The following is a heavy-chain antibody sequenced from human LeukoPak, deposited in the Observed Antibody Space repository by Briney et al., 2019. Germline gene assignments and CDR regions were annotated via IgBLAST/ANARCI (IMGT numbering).Heavy chain of an antibody. CDR1: GYTLTELS. J-gene: IGHJ4*02. CDR2: FDPEDGET. V-gene: IGHV1-24*01. D-gene: IGHD1-26*01. Sequence: ASVKVSCKVSGYTLTELSMHWVRQAPGKGLEWMGRFDPEDGETICAQKFQGRVTMTEDTSTDTAYMELSSLRSEDTAVYYCATAYGYGGSTYYFDYWGQGTLVTVSS. CDR3: ATAYGYGGSTYYFDY.